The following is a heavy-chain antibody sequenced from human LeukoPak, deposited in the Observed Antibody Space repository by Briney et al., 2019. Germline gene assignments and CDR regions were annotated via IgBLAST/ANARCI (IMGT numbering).Heavy chain of an antibody. V-gene: IGHV3-23*01. CDR3: AKGGAYHYDSSGYFSI. J-gene: IGHJ3*02. D-gene: IGHD3-22*01. CDR1: GFTFSSYA. CDR2: ISGSGGST. Sequence: GGSLRLSCAASGFTFSSYAMSWVRQAPGKGLEWVSAISGSGGSTYYADSVKGRFTISRDNSKNTLYLQMNSLRAEDTAVYYCAKGGAYHYDSSGYFSIWGQGTMVTVSS.